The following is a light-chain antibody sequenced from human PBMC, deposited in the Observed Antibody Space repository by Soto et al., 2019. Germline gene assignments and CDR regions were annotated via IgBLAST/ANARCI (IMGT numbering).Light chain of an antibody. Sequence: EVVMTQSPATLSVSPGERATLSCRASQNVSTTLAWYQQKPGQAPRLLIYGASTRATGIPARFSGSGSGTEFTLTISSLQSEDFAVYYCQQYNYWPPFTFGPGTKVDIK. J-gene: IGKJ3*01. CDR2: GAS. CDR3: QQYNYWPPFT. V-gene: IGKV3-15*01. CDR1: QNVSTT.